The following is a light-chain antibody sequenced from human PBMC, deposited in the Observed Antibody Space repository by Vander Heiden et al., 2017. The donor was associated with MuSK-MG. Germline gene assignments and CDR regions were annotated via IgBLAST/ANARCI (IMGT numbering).Light chain of an antibody. CDR3: SSYTSSSTLV. CDR1: SSDVGGYNY. CDR2: DVS. Sequence: QSALTQPASVSGSPGQSITISCTGTSSDVGGYNYVSWYQQPPGKAPKLMVYDVSNRPSGVSNRFSGSKSGNTASLTISGPQAEDEADYYRSSYTSSSTLVFGGGTKLTVL. V-gene: IGLV2-14*01. J-gene: IGLJ2*01.